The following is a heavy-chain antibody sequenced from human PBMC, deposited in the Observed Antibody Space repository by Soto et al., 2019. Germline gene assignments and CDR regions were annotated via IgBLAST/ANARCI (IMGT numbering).Heavy chain of an antibody. CDR3: YCTSCPNWFDP. J-gene: IGHJ5*02. V-gene: IGHV3-21*01. D-gene: IGHD2-2*01. CDR2: ISSSSSYI. CDR1: GFTFSSYS. Sequence: PGGSLRLSFAASGFTFSSYSMTWVRQAPGKGLEWVSSISSSSSYIYYADSVKGRFTISRDNAKNSLYLQMNSLRAEDTAVYYCYCTSCPNWFDPWGQGTLVPVS.